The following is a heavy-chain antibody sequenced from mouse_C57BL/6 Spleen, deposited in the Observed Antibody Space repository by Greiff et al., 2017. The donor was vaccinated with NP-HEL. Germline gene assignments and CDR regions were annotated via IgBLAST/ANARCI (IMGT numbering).Heavy chain of an antibody. CDR2: IDPSDSET. V-gene: IGHV1-52*01. CDR1: GYTFTSYW. CDR3: AREGSERNYYAMDY. Sequence: VQLQQPGAELVRPGSSVKLSCKASGYTFTSYWMHWVKQRPIQGLEWIGNIDPSDSETHYNQKFKDKATLTVDKSSSTAYMQLSSLTSEDSAVYYCAREGSERNYYAMDYWGQGTSVTVSS. J-gene: IGHJ4*01.